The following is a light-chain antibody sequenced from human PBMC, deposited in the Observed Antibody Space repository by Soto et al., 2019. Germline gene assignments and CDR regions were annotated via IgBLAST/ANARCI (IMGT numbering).Light chain of an antibody. V-gene: IGKV3-20*01. J-gene: IGKJ4*01. CDR3: QQYGSTPLT. CDR1: ESVSRNY. Sequence: DIVLTRSPGTLSLSPGAGATLSCRASESVSRNYVAWYQQKPGQSPRLLIYGASNRASGIPDRFSGSASGADFTLSIASLEPEDFAMYYCQQYGSTPLTFGGGTKVDIK. CDR2: GAS.